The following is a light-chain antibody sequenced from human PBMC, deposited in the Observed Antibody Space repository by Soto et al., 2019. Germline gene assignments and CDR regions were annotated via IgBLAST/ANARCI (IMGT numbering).Light chain of an antibody. V-gene: IGKV3-15*01. CDR3: QQYTSWPPLP. Sequence: TQSPGTLRLSKEERATLYCRASQSLSSNLALYQQKPGQAPRLLIYGASTRATGIPARFSGSGSGTEFTLTISSLQSEDFAVYYFQQYTSWPPLPFGGGTKVDIK. CDR2: GAS. J-gene: IGKJ4*01. CDR1: QSLSSN.